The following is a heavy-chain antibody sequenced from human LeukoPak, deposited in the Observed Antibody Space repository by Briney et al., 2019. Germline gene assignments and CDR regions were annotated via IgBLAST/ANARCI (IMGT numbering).Heavy chain of an antibody. Sequence: GGSLRLSCAASGFTFSNYWMSWVRQAPGKGLEWVANIKQDGSEKYYVDSVKGRFTISRDNAKNSLYLEMNSLRAEDTAVYYCAGDNSTSWYNFDYWGQGTLVTVSS. CDR2: IKQDGSEK. CDR1: GFTFSNYW. D-gene: IGHD6-13*01. CDR3: AGDNSTSWYNFDY. J-gene: IGHJ4*02. V-gene: IGHV3-7*01.